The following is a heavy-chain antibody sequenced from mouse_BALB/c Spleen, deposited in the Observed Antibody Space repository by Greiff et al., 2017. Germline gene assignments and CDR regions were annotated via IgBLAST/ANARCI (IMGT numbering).Heavy chain of an antibody. CDR1: GFTFSDFY. CDR2: ISDGGSYT. J-gene: IGHJ3*01. CDR3: ARDRGAYYGYVWFAY. V-gene: IGHV5-4*02. Sequence: EVMLVESGGGLVKPGGSLKLSCAASGFTFSDFYMYWVRQTPEKRLEWVATISDGGSYTYYPDSVKGRFTISRDNAKNNLYLQMSSLKSEDTAMYYCARDRGAYYGYVWFAYWGQGTLVTVSA. D-gene: IGHD2-9*01.